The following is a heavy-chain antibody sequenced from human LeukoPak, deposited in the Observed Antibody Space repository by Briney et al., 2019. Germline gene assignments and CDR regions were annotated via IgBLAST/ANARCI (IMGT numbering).Heavy chain of an antibody. V-gene: IGHV4-39*07. D-gene: IGHD2-2*01. CDR1: GGSISSSSYY. J-gene: IGHJ4*02. CDR3: AKEGVVVPAAIPPPVDY. Sequence: SSETLSLTCTVSGGSISSSSYYWGWIRQPPGKGLEWIGSIYYSGSTYYNPSLKSRVTISVDTSKNQFSLKLSSVTAEDTAVYYCAKEGVVVPAAIPPPVDYWGQGTLVTVSS. CDR2: IYYSGST.